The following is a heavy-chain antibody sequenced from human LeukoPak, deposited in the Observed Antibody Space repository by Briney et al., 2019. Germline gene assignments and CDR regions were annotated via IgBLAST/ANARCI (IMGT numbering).Heavy chain of an antibody. Sequence: GGSLRLSCAASGFPFNAYWMTWVRQAPGKGMEWVANIRQDGDTKYYVDSVKGRFTISRDNAMNSLYLQMNSLRAEDTAIYYCARSLPYGTTWYGRSDFWGQGTLVTVSS. V-gene: IGHV3-7*03. J-gene: IGHJ4*02. CDR1: GFPFNAYW. D-gene: IGHD6-13*01. CDR3: ARSLPYGTTWYGRSDF. CDR2: IRQDGDTK.